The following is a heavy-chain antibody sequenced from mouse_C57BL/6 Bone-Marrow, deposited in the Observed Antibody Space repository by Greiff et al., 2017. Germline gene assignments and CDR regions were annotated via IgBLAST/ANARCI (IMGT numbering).Heavy chain of an antibody. J-gene: IGHJ3*01. V-gene: IGHV1-53*01. CDR1: GYTFTSYW. CDR3: AREVYDYDLGTAY. D-gene: IGHD2-4*01. CDR2: INPSNGGT. Sequence: QVHVKQPGTELVKPGASVKLSCKASGYTFTSYWMHWVKQRPGQGLEWIGNINPSNGGTNYNEKFKSKATLTLDKSSSTAYMPLSSLTSEDSEVYDCAREVYDYDLGTAYWGQGTLVTVSA.